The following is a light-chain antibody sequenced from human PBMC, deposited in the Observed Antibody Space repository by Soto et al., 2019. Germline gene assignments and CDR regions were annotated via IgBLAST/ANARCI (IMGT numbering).Light chain of an antibody. CDR3: QQSYSIPPT. CDR1: QSISSY. Sequence: DLPMTQSPSSLSASVGDRVTITCRASQSISSYLNWYRQKPGKAPELLIYAASSLESGVPSRFSGSGSGTDFTLTISSLQPEDVATYYCQQSYSIPPTFGPGTKVDIK. J-gene: IGKJ3*01. CDR2: AAS. V-gene: IGKV1-39*01.